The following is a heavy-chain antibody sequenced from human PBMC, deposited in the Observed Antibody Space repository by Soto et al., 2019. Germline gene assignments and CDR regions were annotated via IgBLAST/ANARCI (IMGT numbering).Heavy chain of an antibody. Sequence: EVLLVESGGGLVQPGGSLRLSCAASGFTCSDHYMDWVRQAPGKGLEWVGRTRNKANSYTTEYAASVKGRFTISRDDSKNSLYLQMDSLKTEDTAVYYCARAGISGDTYSFDYWGQGTLVTVSS. D-gene: IGHD4-17*01. V-gene: IGHV3-72*01. CDR3: ARAGISGDTYSFDY. CDR1: GFTCSDHY. CDR2: TRNKANSYTT. J-gene: IGHJ4*02.